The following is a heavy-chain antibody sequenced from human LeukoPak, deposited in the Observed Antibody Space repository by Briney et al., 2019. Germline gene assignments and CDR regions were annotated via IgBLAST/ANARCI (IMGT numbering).Heavy chain of an antibody. CDR3: ARGHGRARYCSGGSCYSAFDY. CDR2: IIPIFGTA. J-gene: IGHJ4*02. Sequence: SVKVSCKASGGTFSSYAISWVRQAPGQGLEWMGGIIPIFGTANYAQKFQGRVTITADKSTSTAYMELSSLRSEDTAVYYCARGHGRARYCSGGSCYSAFDYWGQGTLVTVSS. CDR1: GGTFSSYA. D-gene: IGHD2-15*01. V-gene: IGHV1-69*06.